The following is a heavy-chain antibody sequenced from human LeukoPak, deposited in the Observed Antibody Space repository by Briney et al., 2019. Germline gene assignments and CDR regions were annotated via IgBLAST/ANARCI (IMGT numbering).Heavy chain of an antibody. CDR1: GFTFSSHW. Sequence: QAGGSLRLSCAASGFTFSSHWMTWVRQAPGKGLEWVANIKQDGSDKYYMDSVKGRFTISRDNAKNSLFLQMNSLRAEDTAVYYCARASGDIVETATMGSYWGQGTLVTVSS. D-gene: IGHD5-18*01. V-gene: IGHV3-7*01. CDR3: ARASGDIVETATMGSY. CDR2: IKQDGSDK. J-gene: IGHJ4*02.